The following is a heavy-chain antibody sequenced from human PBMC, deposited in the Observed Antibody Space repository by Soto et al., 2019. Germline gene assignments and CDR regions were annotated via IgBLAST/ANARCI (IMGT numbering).Heavy chain of an antibody. V-gene: IGHV4-59*01. CDR1: GASINNYY. J-gene: IGHJ1*01. Sequence: QVQLQESGPGLVKPSETPSLTCTVSGASINNYYWSWIRQPPGKGLEWIGYIYYSGSTMYNPSLKSRVTISLDTSKNRFSLRLTSVTAADTAVYFCARDRADFQHWGQGTLVTVSS. CDR3: ARDRADFQH. D-gene: IGHD6-25*01. CDR2: IYYSGST.